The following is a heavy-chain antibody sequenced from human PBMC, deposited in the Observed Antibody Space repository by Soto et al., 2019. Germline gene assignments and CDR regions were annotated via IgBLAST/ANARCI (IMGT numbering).Heavy chain of an antibody. Sequence: SETLCRTCSVSGGSLRSSDYSWGWIRQSPGKGLEWIANIFYSGNTYYNPSLKSRVAISVDTSKNQLSLKLMSVTAADTALYYCARHRRGYNSYCYYGMDVWGRGTTVSVSS. D-gene: IGHD1-1*01. CDR2: IFYSGNT. CDR1: GGSLRSSDYS. CDR3: ARHRRGYNSYCYYGMDV. V-gene: IGHV4-39*01. J-gene: IGHJ6*02.